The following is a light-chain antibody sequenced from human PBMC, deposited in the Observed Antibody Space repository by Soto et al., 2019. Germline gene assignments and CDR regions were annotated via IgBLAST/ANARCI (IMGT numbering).Light chain of an antibody. V-gene: IGKV3-20*01. J-gene: IGKJ1*01. Sequence: DIVLTQSPGTLSLSPGERATLSCRASQSVSYYLAWYQQKPGQAPRLLIYDASSRATGVPDRFSGSGSGTDFTLTISRLEPEDFAVYYCQQYGSSPPWTFGQGTKVDIK. CDR2: DAS. CDR3: QQYGSSPPWT. CDR1: QSVSYY.